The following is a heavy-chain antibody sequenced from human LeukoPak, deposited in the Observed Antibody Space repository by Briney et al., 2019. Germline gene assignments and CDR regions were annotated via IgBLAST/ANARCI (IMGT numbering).Heavy chain of an antibody. CDR3: ARDRPGYATYYMDV. CDR2: INPNSGGT. CDR1: GYILTELS. J-gene: IGHJ6*03. Sequence: ASVKVSCKVSGYILTELSMHWVRQAPGQGLEWMGWINPNSGGTNYAQKFQGRVTMTRDTSISTAYMELSRLRSDDTAVYYCARDRPGYATYYMDVWGKGTTVTVSS. V-gene: IGHV1-2*02. D-gene: IGHD5-12*01.